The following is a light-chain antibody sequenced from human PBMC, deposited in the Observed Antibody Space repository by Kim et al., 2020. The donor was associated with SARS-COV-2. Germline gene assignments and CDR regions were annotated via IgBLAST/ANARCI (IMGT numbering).Light chain of an antibody. J-gene: IGLJ2*01. V-gene: IGLV3-19*01. CDR3: NSRDSSGNHVV. Sequence: LGQTVRITCQGDSLRCYSASWYQQKPGQAPVLVIYGKNNRTSGIPDRFSGSSSGNTASFTITGAQAEDEADYYCNSRDSSGNHVVFGGGTQLTVL. CDR1: SLRCYS. CDR2: GKN.